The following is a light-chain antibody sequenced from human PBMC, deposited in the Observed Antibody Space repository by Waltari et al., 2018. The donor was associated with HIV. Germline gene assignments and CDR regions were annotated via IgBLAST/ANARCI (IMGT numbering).Light chain of an antibody. CDR3: QQYNSYPYT. J-gene: IGKJ2*01. Sequence: DIQMTQSPSTLSASVGDRVTITCRASQSISSWLAWYQQKPGKAPKLLIFKASSVESGVPSRFSGSGSGTEFTLTISSLQPDDFATYYCQQYNSYPYTFGQGTKLEIK. CDR1: QSISSW. CDR2: KAS. V-gene: IGKV1-5*03.